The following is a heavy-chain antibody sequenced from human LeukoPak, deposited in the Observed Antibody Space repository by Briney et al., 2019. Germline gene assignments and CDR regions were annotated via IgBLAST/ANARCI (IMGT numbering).Heavy chain of an antibody. CDR1: GGSFSGYY. V-gene: IGHV4-34*01. J-gene: IGHJ4*02. Sequence: SETLSLTCAVYGGSFSGYYWSWIRQPPGKGLEWIGEINHSGSTNYNPSLKSRVTISVDTSKNQFSLKLSSVTAADTAVYYCARVPFEWQWLVSGPFDYWGQGTLVTVSS. CDR3: ARVPFEWQWLVSGPFDY. CDR2: INHSGST. D-gene: IGHD6-19*01.